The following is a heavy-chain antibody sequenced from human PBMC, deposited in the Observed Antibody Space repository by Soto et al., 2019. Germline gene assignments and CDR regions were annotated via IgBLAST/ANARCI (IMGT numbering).Heavy chain of an antibody. J-gene: IGHJ6*03. Sequence: ASVKVSCKASGGTFSSYTISWVRQAPGQGLEWMGRIIPILGIANYAQKFQGRVTITADKSTSTAYMELSSLRSEDTAVYYCARAGIATSSGHYYYMDVWGKGTTVTVSS. CDR1: GGTFSSYT. CDR2: IIPILGIA. V-gene: IGHV1-69*02. CDR3: ARAGIATSSGHYYYMDV. D-gene: IGHD2-15*01.